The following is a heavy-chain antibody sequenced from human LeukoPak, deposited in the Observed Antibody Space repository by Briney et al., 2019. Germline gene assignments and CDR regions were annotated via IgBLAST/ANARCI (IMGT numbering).Heavy chain of an antibody. CDR2: VYYSGST. V-gene: IGHV4-39*07. J-gene: IGHJ6*03. CDR1: GDSISSSSYY. D-gene: IGHD6-13*01. CDR3: ARDRIMAAAGLQGAMDV. Sequence: SETLSLTCTVSGDSISSSSYYWGWIRQPPGKGLEWIGTVYYSGSTYYNSSLKSRVTISVDTSKTQFYLKLSSVTAADTAMYYCARDRIMAAAGLQGAMDVWGKGTTVTVSS.